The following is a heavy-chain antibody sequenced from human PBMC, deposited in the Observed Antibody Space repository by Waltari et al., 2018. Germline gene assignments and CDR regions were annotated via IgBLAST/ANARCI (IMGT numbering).Heavy chain of an antibody. Sequence: QVQLQQWGAGLLKPSETLSLTCAVYGGSFSGYYWSWIGQPPGKGLEWIGEINHSGSTNYNPSLKSRVTISVDTSKNQFSLKLSSVTAADTAVYYCARGREDYYYYYMDVWGKGTTVTVSS. CDR3: ARGREDYYYYYMDV. CDR1: GGSFSGYY. CDR2: INHSGST. V-gene: IGHV4-34*01. J-gene: IGHJ6*03.